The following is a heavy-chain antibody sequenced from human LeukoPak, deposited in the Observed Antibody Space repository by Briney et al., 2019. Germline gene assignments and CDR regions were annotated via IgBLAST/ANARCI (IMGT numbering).Heavy chain of an antibody. J-gene: IGHJ5*02. Sequence: TGGSLRLSCAASGFTFNRYNMNWVRRAPGKGLEWVSSISTSSSYIYYADSVRGRFTIFRDNAKNSLYLQMNSLRAEDTAVYSCARGADGVSSNSRGWFDPWGQGTLVTVSS. CDR2: ISTSSSYI. CDR3: ARGADGVSSNSRGWFDP. D-gene: IGHD2-15*01. CDR1: GFTFNRYN. V-gene: IGHV3-21*01.